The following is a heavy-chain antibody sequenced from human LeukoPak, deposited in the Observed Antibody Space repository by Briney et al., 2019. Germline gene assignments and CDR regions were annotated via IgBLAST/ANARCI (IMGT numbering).Heavy chain of an antibody. V-gene: IGHV4-30-2*01. D-gene: IGHD1-26*01. Sequence: SQTLSLTCTVSGGSISSGGYYWSWIRQPPGKGLEWIGYIYHSGSTYYNPSLKSRVTISVDRSKNQFSLKLSSVTAADTAVYYCARGRESYWYFDLWGRGTLVTVSS. CDR2: IYHSGST. CDR1: GGSISSGGYY. J-gene: IGHJ2*01. CDR3: ARGRESYWYFDL.